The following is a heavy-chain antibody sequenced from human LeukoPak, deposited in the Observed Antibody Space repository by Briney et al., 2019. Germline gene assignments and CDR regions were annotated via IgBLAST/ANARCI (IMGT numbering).Heavy chain of an antibody. CDR3: ARVIWKYESFFDS. CDR2: ITSRGDVM. J-gene: IGHJ4*02. V-gene: IGHV3-48*03. D-gene: IGHD1-7*01. Sequence: PGGSLRLSCAGSGFNFSRAEMNWVRQAPGKGLEWISYITSRGDVMYYADSVKGRFTISRDNAKNTLFLQMNSLRADDTAVYYCARVIWKYESFFDSWGQGTLVTVSA. CDR1: GFNFSRAE.